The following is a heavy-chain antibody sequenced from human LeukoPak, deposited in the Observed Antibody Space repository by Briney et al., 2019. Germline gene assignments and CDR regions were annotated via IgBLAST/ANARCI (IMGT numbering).Heavy chain of an antibody. V-gene: IGHV3-21*01. D-gene: IGHD6-19*01. Sequence: GGSLRLSCAASGFTFSSYTMNWVRQAPGKGLEWVSSISSSGSYLYYADSLKGRFTISRDNAKNSLHLQMNSLRAEDTAVYYCARVLYSSGWYEGYDSWGQGTLVTVSS. CDR2: ISSSGSYL. CDR3: ARVLYSSGWYEGYDS. CDR1: GFTFSSYT. J-gene: IGHJ5*01.